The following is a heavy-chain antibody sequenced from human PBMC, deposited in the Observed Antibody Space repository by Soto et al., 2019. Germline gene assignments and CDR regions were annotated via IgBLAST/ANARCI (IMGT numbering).Heavy chain of an antibody. CDR2: ISAYNGNT. Sequence: QVQLVQSGAEVKKPGDSVKVSCKASGYTFTSYGISWVRQAPGQGLEWMGWISAYNGNTNYAQKLQGRVTMTTDTCTSTVYMELRSLRSDDTDVYYCARDLAADTCDYWGQGAKITVPS. J-gene: IGHJ4*02. CDR1: GYTFTSYG. CDR3: ARDLAADTCDY. V-gene: IGHV1-18*01. D-gene: IGHD6-13*01.